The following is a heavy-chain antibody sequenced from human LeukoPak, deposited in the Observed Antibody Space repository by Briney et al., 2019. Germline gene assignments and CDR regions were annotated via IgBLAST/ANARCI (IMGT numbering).Heavy chain of an antibody. CDR3: ARGDVDTAMDFDY. D-gene: IGHD5-18*01. Sequence: SETLSLTCTVPGGSISSYYWSWIRQPPGKGLEWIGYIYYSGSTNYNPSLKSRVTISVDTSKNQFSLKLSSVTAADTAVYYCARGDVDTAMDFDYWGQGTLVTVSS. CDR2: IYYSGST. CDR1: GGSISSYY. V-gene: IGHV4-59*01. J-gene: IGHJ4*02.